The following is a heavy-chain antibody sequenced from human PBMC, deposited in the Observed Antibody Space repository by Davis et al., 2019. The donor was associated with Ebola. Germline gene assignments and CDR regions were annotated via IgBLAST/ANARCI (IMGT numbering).Heavy chain of an antibody. V-gene: IGHV3-64*04. CDR2: VNDNGDRT. J-gene: IGHJ4*02. Sequence: GGSLRLSCSASGFTLSSSAMHWVRQAPGKGLEYVSGVNDNGDRTHYGDSVKGRFTISRDNSKNTLYFQMDSLRAEDTAIYYCAKVNFRFWDFWGQGALVTVSS. CDR1: GFTLSSSA. D-gene: IGHD3-3*01. CDR3: AKVNFRFWDF.